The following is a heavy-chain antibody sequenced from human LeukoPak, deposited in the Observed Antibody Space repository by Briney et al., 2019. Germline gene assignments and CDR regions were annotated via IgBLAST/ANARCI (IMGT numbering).Heavy chain of an antibody. D-gene: IGHD3-22*01. V-gene: IGHV3-11*04. Sequence: GGSLRLSCAASGFTFSDYYMSWIRQAPGKGLEWVSYIRSSGSTIYYADSVKGRFTISRDNAKNSLYLQMNSLRAEDTAVYYCARVRGYYYDSSGSWTYYFDYWGQGTLVTVSS. J-gene: IGHJ4*02. CDR2: IRSSGSTI. CDR1: GFTFSDYY. CDR3: ARVRGYYYDSSGSWTYYFDY.